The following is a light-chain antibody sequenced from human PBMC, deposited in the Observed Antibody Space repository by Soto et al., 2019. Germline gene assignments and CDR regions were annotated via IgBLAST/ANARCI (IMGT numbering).Light chain of an antibody. CDR2: AAS. J-gene: IGKJ1*01. CDR3: QQYNNYPWT. Sequence: DIHMTQSPSSGSASVGDIVTITCRASQTISSWLAWYQQKPGKAPKLLVYAASSLQSGVPARFSGGGSGTEFTLTISSLQPDDFSTFYCQQYNNYPWTFGQGTKVDIK. CDR1: QTISSW. V-gene: IGKV1-5*01.